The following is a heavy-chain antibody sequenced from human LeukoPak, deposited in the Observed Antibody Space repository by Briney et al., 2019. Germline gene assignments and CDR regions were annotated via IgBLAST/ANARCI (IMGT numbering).Heavy chain of an antibody. Sequence: TSVKVSCKASGFTFTSSAMQWVRQARGQRLEWIGWIVVGSGNTNYAQKFQERVTVTRDMSTSTAYMELSSLRSEDTAVYYCAAFDNYYDSSGYDGWGQGTLVTVSS. D-gene: IGHD3-22*01. V-gene: IGHV1-58*02. CDR3: AAFDNYYDSSGYDG. CDR2: IVVGSGNT. CDR1: GFTFTSSA. J-gene: IGHJ4*02.